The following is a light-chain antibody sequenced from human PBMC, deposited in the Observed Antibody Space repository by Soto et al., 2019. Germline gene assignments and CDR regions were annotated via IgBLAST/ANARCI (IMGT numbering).Light chain of an antibody. CDR1: QSIRSY. Sequence: DIQMTQSPSSLSASVGDRVTITCRASQSIRSYLNWNQQKPGKAPKLLIYAASTLQSGVPSRFSGSRSGPDLTLTISSLQPEDFATYYCQQSYSSPPTFGQGTKVDIK. J-gene: IGKJ1*01. CDR2: AAS. V-gene: IGKV1-39*01. CDR3: QQSYSSPPT.